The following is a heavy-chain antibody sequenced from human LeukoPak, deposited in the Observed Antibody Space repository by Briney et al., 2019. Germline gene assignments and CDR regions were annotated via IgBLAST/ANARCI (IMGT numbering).Heavy chain of an antibody. J-gene: IGHJ5*02. CDR1: TYTFTRYG. CDR2: ISGYNGNT. D-gene: IGHD3-3*01. CDR3: ARDRYYDFWSGYLRYNWFDP. V-gene: IGHV1-18*01. Sequence: ASVKVSCKASTYTFTRYGISWVRQAPGQGLEWMGWISGYNGNTNYAQKLQGRVTMTTDTSTSTAYMELRSLRSDDTAVYYCARDRYYDFWSGYLRYNWFDPWGQGTLVTVSS.